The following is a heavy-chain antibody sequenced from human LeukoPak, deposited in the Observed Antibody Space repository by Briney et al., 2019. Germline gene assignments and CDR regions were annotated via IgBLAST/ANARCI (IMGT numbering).Heavy chain of an antibody. D-gene: IGHD5-18*01. CDR3: LIDYNQRKCTAMRYFDY. CDR2: LYYSGST. Sequence: SETLSFTGTVSGGAISSSSYYWGWIRQPPGKGLEWIGSLYYSGSTYYNPSLTSRVTISVDTSENPFSLRLGSVPRAAPAVSYGLIDYNQRKCTAMRYFDYWGQGTLLTVSS. CDR1: GGAISSSSYY. J-gene: IGHJ4*02. V-gene: IGHV4-39*07.